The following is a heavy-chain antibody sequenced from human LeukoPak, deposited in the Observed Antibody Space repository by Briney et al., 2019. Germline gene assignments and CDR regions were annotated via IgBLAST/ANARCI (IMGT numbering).Heavy chain of an antibody. D-gene: IGHD3-10*01. CDR3: ARNVSMVRGVTRLNWFDP. Sequence: SETLSLTCTVAGGSMSSSNYYWGWIRQPPGKGLEWIASIYYSGSTHYNPSLKSRVTISVDTSKKQFFLKLSSVTAADTAVYYCARNVSMVRGVTRLNWFDPWGQGTLVTVSS. V-gene: IGHV4-39*01. CDR1: GGSMSSSNYY. CDR2: IYYSGST. J-gene: IGHJ5*02.